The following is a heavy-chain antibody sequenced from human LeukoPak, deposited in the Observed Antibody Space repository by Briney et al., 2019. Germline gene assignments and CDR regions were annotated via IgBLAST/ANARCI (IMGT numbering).Heavy chain of an antibody. D-gene: IGHD3-10*01. CDR1: GGSISSGSYY. CDR3: ARGRNLWFHEEYFQH. V-gene: IGHV4-61*02. J-gene: IGHJ1*01. Sequence: PSQTLSLTCTVSGGSISSGSYYWSWIRQPAGKGLEWIGRIYTSGSTNYNPSLKSRVTISVDTSKNQFSLKLSSVTAADTAVYYCARGRNLWFHEEYFQHWGQGTLVTVSS. CDR2: IYTSGST.